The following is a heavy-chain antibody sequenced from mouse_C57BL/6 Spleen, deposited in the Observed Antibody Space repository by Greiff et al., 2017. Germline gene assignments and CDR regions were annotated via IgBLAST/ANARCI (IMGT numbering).Heavy chain of an antibody. V-gene: IGHV3-6*01. CDR2: ISYDGSN. Sequence: VQLQQSGPGLVKPSQSLSLTCSVTGYSITSGYYWNWIRQFPGNKLEWMGYISYDGSNNYNPSLKNRISITRDTSKNQFFLKLNSVTTEDTATYYCARPGAYFDYWGQGTTLTVSS. CDR3: ARPGAYFDY. CDR1: GYSITSGYY. J-gene: IGHJ2*01.